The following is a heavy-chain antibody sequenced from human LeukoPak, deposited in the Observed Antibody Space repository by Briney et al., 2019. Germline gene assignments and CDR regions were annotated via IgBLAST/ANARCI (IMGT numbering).Heavy chain of an antibody. CDR2: MNPNSGNT. D-gene: IGHD3-22*01. V-gene: IGHV1-8*01. CDR1: GYTFTSYD. J-gene: IGHJ4*02. CDR3: ARVYYDSSGYQKFDY. Sequence: GASVKVSCKASGYTFTSYDINWVRQATGQGLEWMGWMNPNSGNTGYAQKLQGRVTMTTDTSTSTAYMELRSLRSDDTAVYYCARVYYDSSGYQKFDYWGQGTLVTVSS.